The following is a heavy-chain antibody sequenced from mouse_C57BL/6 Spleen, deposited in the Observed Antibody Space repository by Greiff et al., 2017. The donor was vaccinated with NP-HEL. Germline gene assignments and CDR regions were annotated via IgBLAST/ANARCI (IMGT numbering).Heavy chain of an antibody. CDR3: ARWDDYGGGDV. V-gene: IGHV1-26*01. CDR2: INPNNGGT. D-gene: IGHD2-4*01. CDR1: GYTFTDYY. Sequence: EVQLQQSGPELVKPGASVKISCKASGYTFTDYYMNWVKQSHGKSLEWIGDINPNNGGTSYNQKFKGKATLTVDKSSSTAYMELRSLTSEDSAVYYCARWDDYGGGDVWGTGTTVTVSS. J-gene: IGHJ1*03.